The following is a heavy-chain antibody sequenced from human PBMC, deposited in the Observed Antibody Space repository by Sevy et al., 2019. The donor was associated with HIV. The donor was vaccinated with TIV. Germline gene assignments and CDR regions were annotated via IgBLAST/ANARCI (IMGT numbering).Heavy chain of an antibody. CDR3: ARLPYSNYGSRSYYCGMDV. D-gene: IGHD4-4*01. CDR1: GYSFTSYW. Sequence: GESLKISCKGSGYSFTSYWIGWVRQMPGKGLEWMGIIYPGDSDTRYSPSFQGQVTISADKSISTAYLQWSSLKASDTAMYYCARLPYSNYGSRSYYCGMDVWGQGTTVTVSS. J-gene: IGHJ6*02. CDR2: IYPGDSDT. V-gene: IGHV5-51*01.